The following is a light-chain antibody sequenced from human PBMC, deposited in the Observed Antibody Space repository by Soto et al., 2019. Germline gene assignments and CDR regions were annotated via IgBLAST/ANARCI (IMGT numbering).Light chain of an antibody. J-gene: IGKJ5*01. V-gene: IGKV1-9*01. Sequence: DIQLTQSPSFLSASVGDRVTITCRASQGISSYLAWYQQKPGKAPKLLIYAASTLQSGVPSRLSGSGSETEFTLTISSLQPEDFATYYCQQINSYPITFGQGTRLEMK. CDR3: QQINSYPIT. CDR2: AAS. CDR1: QGISSY.